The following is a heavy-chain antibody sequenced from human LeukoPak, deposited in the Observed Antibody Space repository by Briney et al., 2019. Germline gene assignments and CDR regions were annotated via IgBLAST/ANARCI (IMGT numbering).Heavy chain of an antibody. D-gene: IGHD2-15*01. CDR1: GFTFSSYS. Sequence: GGPLRLSCAASGFTFSSYSMNWVRQAPGKGLEWVSSISSSSSYIYYADSVKGRFTISRDNAKNSLYLQMNSLRAEDTAVYYCARAQDIVVVVAATYFDYWGQGTLVTVSS. CDR3: ARAQDIVVVVAATYFDY. V-gene: IGHV3-21*01. CDR2: ISSSSSYI. J-gene: IGHJ4*02.